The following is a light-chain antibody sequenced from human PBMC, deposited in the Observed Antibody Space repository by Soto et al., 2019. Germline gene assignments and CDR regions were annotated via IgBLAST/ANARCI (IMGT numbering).Light chain of an antibody. CDR1: QSVGSS. V-gene: IGKV3-11*01. Sequence: EIVLTQSPATLSLSPGERATLSCRASQSVGSSLAWYQQKPGQAPRLLIYDAFNRATGIPARFSGSGSGTDFTLTISSLEPEDFAVYYCQQRGNWPLLWTLGGGTKVEI. CDR3: QQRGNWPLLWT. CDR2: DAF. J-gene: IGKJ4*01.